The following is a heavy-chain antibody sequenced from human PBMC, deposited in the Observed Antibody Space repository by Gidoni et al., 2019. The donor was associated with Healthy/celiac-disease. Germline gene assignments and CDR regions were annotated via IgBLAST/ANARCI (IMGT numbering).Heavy chain of an antibody. CDR1: GFTFSSYA. D-gene: IGHD3-10*02. V-gene: IGHV3-23*04. J-gene: IGHJ3*02. CDR2: ISGSGGST. Sequence: EVQLVESGGGLVQPGGSLRLSCAASGFTFSSYAMSWVRQAPGKGLEWVSAISGSGGSTYYADSVKGRFTISRDNSKNTLYLQMNSLRAEDTAVYYCAKDKTGEYYDRWAFDIWGQGTMVTVSS. CDR3: AKDKTGEYYDRWAFDI.